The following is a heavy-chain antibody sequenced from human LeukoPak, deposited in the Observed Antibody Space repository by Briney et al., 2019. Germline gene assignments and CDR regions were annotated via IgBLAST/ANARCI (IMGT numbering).Heavy chain of an antibody. Sequence: GESLKISCKGSGYSFTSYWIGWVRQMPGKGLEWMGIIYPGDSDTRYSPSFQGQVTISADKSISTAYLQWSSLKASDTAMYYSARPGCSSTSCYDYWGQGTLVTVSS. D-gene: IGHD2-2*01. CDR3: ARPGCSSTSCYDY. V-gene: IGHV5-51*03. CDR1: GYSFTSYW. J-gene: IGHJ4*02. CDR2: IYPGDSDT.